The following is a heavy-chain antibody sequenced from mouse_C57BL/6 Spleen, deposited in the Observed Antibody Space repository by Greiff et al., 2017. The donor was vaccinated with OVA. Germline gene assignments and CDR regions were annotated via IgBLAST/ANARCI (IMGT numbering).Heavy chain of an antibody. CDR2: ISDGGSYT. V-gene: IGHV5-4*01. J-gene: IGHJ3*01. CDR3: AREKGYPFAY. D-gene: IGHD2-2*01. Sequence: EVQLVESGGGLVKPGGSLKLSCAASGFTFSSYAMSWVRQTPEKRLEWVATISDGGSYTYYPDNVKGRFTISRDNAKNNLYLQMSHLKSEDTAMYYCAREKGYPFAYWGQGTLVTVSA. CDR1: GFTFSSYA.